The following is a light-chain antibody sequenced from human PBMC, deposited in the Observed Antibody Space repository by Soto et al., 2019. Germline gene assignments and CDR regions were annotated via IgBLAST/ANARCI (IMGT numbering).Light chain of an antibody. Sequence: DIQMTQSPSSLSASVGDRVTITCRASQGISNSLAWYQQKPGKVPKVLIYDASTLHSGFPSRFSGSGSGTDFTLTINNFQPEDAATYYCQMYFTAPETFGQGTKVEVK. CDR2: DAS. CDR3: QMYFTAPET. CDR1: QGISNS. J-gene: IGKJ1*01. V-gene: IGKV1-27*01.